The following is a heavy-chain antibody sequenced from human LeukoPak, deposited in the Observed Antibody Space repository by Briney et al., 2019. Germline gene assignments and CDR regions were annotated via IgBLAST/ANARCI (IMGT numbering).Heavy chain of an antibody. V-gene: IGHV4-30-2*01. CDR1: GGSISSGGYS. CDR2: IYHSGST. CDR3: AREYYDILTGHQGAFDI. Sequence: LQTLSLTCAVSGGSISSGGYSWSWIRQPPGKGLEWIGYIYHSGSTYYNPSLKSRVTISVDRSKNQFSLKLSSVTAADTAVYYCAREYYDILTGHQGAFDIWGQGTMVTVSS. J-gene: IGHJ3*02. D-gene: IGHD3-9*01.